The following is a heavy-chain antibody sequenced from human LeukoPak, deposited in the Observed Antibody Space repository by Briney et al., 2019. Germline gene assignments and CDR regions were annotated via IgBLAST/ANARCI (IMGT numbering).Heavy chain of an antibody. J-gene: IGHJ4*02. Sequence: SETLSLTCTVSRYSISNGYDWGWIRQPPGKGLQWIGSIFHSGTTHYNPSLKSRVTISVDTSKNQFSLRLTSVTAADTALYYCARVQSSWFSDYWGQGTLVTVSS. CDR3: ARVQSSWFSDY. V-gene: IGHV4-38-2*02. D-gene: IGHD6-13*01. CDR2: IFHSGTT. CDR1: RYSISNGYD.